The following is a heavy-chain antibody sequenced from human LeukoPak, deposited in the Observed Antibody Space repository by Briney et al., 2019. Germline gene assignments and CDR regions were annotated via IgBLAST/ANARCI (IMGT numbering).Heavy chain of an antibody. CDR1: GFTFSNYW. CDR2: ITGSGGDT. CDR3: AKGSRDSRPYYFDF. D-gene: IGHD3-3*01. V-gene: IGHV3-23*01. J-gene: IGHJ4*02. Sequence: PGGSLRLSCAASGFTFSNYWMQWVRQAPGKVLEWVSAITGSGGDTYHADSVKGRFTISRDNPENTLYLQMNSLRAEDTAVYYCAKGSRDSRPYYFDFWGQGTLVTVSS.